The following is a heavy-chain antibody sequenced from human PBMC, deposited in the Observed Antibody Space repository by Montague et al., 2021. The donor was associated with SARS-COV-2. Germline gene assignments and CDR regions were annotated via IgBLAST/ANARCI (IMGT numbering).Heavy chain of an antibody. CDR1: GGSISSYY. Sequence: SDTLSLTCTVSGGSISSYYWSWIRQPPGKGLEWIGYIYYSGSTNXNPSLKGRVTISVDTSKNQLSLKLSSVTAADTAVYYCARGSGWMGNAFDIWGQGIMVTVSS. V-gene: IGHV4-59*07. D-gene: IGHD6-19*01. CDR3: ARGSGWMGNAFDI. J-gene: IGHJ3*02. CDR2: IYYSGST.